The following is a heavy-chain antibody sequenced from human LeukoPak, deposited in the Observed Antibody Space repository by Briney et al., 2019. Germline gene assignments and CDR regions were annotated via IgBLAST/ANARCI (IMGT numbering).Heavy chain of an antibody. J-gene: IGHJ4*02. V-gene: IGHV3-23*01. CDR3: AKVGYYYDSSGYFQFSY. CDR2: ISGSGGST. CDR1: GFTFSSYA. Sequence: PGGSLRLSCAASGFTFSSYAMSWVRQAPGKGLEWVSAISGSGGSTYYADSVKGRFTISRDNSKNTLYLQMNSLRAEDTAVYYCAKVGYYYDSSGYFQFSYWGQGTLVTVSS. D-gene: IGHD3-22*01.